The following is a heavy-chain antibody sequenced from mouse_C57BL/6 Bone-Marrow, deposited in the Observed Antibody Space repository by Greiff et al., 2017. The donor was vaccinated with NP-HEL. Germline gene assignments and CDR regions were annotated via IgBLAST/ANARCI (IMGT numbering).Heavy chain of an antibody. CDR2: IYTRDGST. J-gene: IGHJ2*01. CDR1: GYTFTDHT. V-gene: IGHV1-78*01. CDR3: ASYYDGSSHFDY. D-gene: IGHD1-1*01. Sequence: VQLQQSDAELVKPGASVKISCKVSGYTFTDHTIHWMKQRPEQGLEWIGYIYTRDGSTKYNEKLKGKATLTADKSSSTSYMQLNSLTSEDSSVYFCASYYDGSSHFDYWGQGTTLTVSS.